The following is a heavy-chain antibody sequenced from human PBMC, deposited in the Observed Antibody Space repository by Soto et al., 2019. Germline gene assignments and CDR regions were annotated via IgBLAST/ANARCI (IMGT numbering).Heavy chain of an antibody. Sequence: GGSLRLSCAASGFTFSSYAMSWVRQAPGKGLEWVSAISGSGGSTYYADSVKGRFTISRDNSKNSLYLQMNSLRAEDTAVYYCAKDHGGGYDFWSGYYKGYWYFDLWGRGTLVTVSS. CDR3: AKDHGGGYDFWSGYYKGYWYFDL. CDR1: GFTFSSYA. CDR2: ISGSGGST. D-gene: IGHD3-3*01. V-gene: IGHV3-23*01. J-gene: IGHJ2*01.